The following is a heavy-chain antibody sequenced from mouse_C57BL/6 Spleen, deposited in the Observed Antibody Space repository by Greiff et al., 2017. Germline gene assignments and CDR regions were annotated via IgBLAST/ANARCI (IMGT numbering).Heavy chain of an antibody. CDR3: ARYGTTVVEEDFDY. V-gene: IGHV1-9*01. Sequence: VQLQQSGAELMKPGASVKLSCKATGYTFTGYWIEWVKQRPGHGLEWIGEILPGSGSTNYTEKFKGKATFTADTSSNTAYMQLSSLTTEDSAIYYCARYGTTVVEEDFDYWGQGTTLTVSS. D-gene: IGHD1-1*01. CDR2: ILPGSGST. J-gene: IGHJ2*01. CDR1: GYTFTGYW.